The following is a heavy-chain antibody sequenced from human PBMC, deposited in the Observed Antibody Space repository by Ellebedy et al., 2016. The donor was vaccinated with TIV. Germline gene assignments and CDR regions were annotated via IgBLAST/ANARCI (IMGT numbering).Heavy chain of an antibody. V-gene: IGHV3-64*02. D-gene: IGHD6-19*01. Sequence: GGSLRLSCTASGFNFSLSAMHWVRQGPGKGLEYLSAISGDGSSTYYAESVKGRCSISRDDSKNTAYLEMGRLRAEDSAVYFCVRGVAVAEMDVWGEGTTVTVSS. J-gene: IGHJ6*04. CDR1: GFNFSLSA. CDR2: ISGDGSST. CDR3: VRGVAVAEMDV.